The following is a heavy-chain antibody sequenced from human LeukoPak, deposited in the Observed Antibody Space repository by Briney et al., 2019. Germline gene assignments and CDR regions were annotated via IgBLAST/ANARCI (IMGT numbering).Heavy chain of an antibody. CDR1: GYTFTSYG. CDR3: ARVLTTAQDY. Sequence: ASAKVSCKASGYTFTSYGISWFRKPPGQGLEWTGWISAYNGNTNYAQKLQGRVTMTTDTSTSTAYMELRSLRSDDTAVYYCARVLTTAQDYWGQGTLVTVSS. CDR2: ISAYNGNT. V-gene: IGHV1-18*01. J-gene: IGHJ4*02. D-gene: IGHD4-17*01.